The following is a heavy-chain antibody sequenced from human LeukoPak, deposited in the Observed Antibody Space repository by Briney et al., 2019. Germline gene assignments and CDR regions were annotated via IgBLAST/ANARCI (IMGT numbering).Heavy chain of an antibody. CDR3: ARALGRLQPYYYYGMDV. V-gene: IGHV3-7*01. J-gene: IGHJ6*02. CDR2: IKQDGSEK. D-gene: IGHD5-24*01. Sequence: GGSLRLSCAASGFTFRSYWMSWVRQAPGKGLEWVANIKQDGSEKYYVDSVKGRFTISRDNAKNSLYLQMNSLRAEDTAVYYCARALGRLQPYYYYGMDVWGQGTTVTVSS. CDR1: GFTFRSYW.